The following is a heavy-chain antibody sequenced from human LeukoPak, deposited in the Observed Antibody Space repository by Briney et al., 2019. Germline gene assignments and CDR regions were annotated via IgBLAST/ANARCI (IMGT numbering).Heavy chain of an antibody. Sequence: SETLSLTCAVYGGSFSGYYWSWIRQPPGKGLEWIGEINHSGSTNYNPSLKSRVTISVDTSKNQLSLKLSSVTAADTAVYYCARDPYSGSYGSYYYYYMDVWGKGTTVTVSS. CDR2: INHSGST. J-gene: IGHJ6*03. CDR3: ARDPYSGSYGSYYYYYMDV. CDR1: GGSFSGYY. D-gene: IGHD1-26*01. V-gene: IGHV4-34*01.